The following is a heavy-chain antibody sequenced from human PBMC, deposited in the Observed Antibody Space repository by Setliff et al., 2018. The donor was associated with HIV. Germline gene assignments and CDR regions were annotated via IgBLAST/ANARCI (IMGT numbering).Heavy chain of an antibody. J-gene: IGHJ3*02. V-gene: IGHV1-24*01. CDR2: FDPDDGET. CDR1: GYTFTGYY. D-gene: IGHD3-10*01. Sequence: VASVKVSCKASGYTFTGYYMHWVRQAPGKGLEWMGGFDPDDGETVYAQQFQGRVTMTEDTSTDTAYMELTSLRSEDTAVYYCARVPRITTLRNAFDIWGPGTMVTVSS. CDR3: ARVPRITTLRNAFDI.